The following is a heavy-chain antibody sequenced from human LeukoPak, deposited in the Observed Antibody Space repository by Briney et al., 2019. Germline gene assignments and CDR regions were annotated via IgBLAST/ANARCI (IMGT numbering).Heavy chain of an antibody. Sequence: SETLSLTCTVSGGSISSYYWSWIRQPPGKGLEWIGYNYYSGSTNYNPSLKSRVTISVDTSKNQFSLKLSSVTAADTAVYYCARLSDKNYYDSSGYWDWGQGTLVTVSS. V-gene: IGHV4-59*08. J-gene: IGHJ4*02. CDR2: NYYSGST. CDR3: ARLSDKNYYDSSGYWD. CDR1: GGSISSYY. D-gene: IGHD3-22*01.